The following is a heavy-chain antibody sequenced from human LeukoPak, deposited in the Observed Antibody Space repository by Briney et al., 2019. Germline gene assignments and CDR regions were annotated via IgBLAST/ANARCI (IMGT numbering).Heavy chain of an antibody. D-gene: IGHD3-22*01. Sequence: GASLRLSCAASGFTFSSYAMSWVRQAPGKGLEWVSAISTSGGNTFYADSVKGRFTISRDNSKNTLYLQMNSLKAEDTAVYYCVKGGTEATMIVVISEFDYWGQGTLVTVSS. CDR3: VKGGTEATMIVVISEFDY. CDR2: ISTSGGNT. J-gene: IGHJ4*02. V-gene: IGHV3-23*01. CDR1: GFTFSSYA.